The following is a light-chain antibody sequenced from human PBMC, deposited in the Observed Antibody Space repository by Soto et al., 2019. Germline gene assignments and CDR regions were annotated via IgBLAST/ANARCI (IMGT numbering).Light chain of an antibody. CDR1: QSVTRSF. Sequence: EIVLTRSPVTLSLSPGERATLSFGGSQSVTRSFLAWYKQKPGQAPRLLIYGASSRATGIPDRFSGSGSGADLTLTISGLEPEDFAVYYCQQYGSSRWTFGQGNKVDI. J-gene: IGKJ1*01. V-gene: IGKV3-20*01. CDR3: QQYGSSRWT. CDR2: GAS.